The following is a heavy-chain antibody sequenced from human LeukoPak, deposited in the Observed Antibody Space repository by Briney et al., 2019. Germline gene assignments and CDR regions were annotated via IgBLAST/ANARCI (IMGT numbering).Heavy chain of an antibody. D-gene: IGHD3/OR15-3a*01. V-gene: IGHV1-69*04. CDR2: IIPILGIA. J-gene: IGHJ5*02. Sequence: GASVKVSCKASGGTFSSYAISWVRQAPGQGLEWMGRIIPILGIANYAQKFQGRVTITADKSTSTAYMELSGLRSEDTAVYYCARGTNWFDPWGQGTLVTVSS. CDR1: GGTFSSYA. CDR3: ARGTNWFDP.